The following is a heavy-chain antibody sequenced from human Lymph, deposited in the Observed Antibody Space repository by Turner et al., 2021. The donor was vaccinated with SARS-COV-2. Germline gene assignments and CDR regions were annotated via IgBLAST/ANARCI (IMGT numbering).Heavy chain of an antibody. CDR1: GFSFNNYP. D-gene: IGHD3-10*01. CDR2: ISDDGRNK. Sequence: QVQLVESVGGVDQPGRSLCLSCAASGFSFNNYPMHWVRQAPGKGLEWVAVISDDGRNKYYADSVKGRFTISRDNSKNRLYLQMSSLRAEDTAVYYCARDSSGSGTLDYWGQGTLVTVSS. J-gene: IGHJ4*02. CDR3: ARDSSGSGTLDY. V-gene: IGHV3-30*04.